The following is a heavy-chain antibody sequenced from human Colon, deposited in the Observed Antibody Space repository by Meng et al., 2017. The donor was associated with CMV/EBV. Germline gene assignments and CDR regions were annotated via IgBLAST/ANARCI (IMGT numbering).Heavy chain of an antibody. V-gene: IGHV3-74*03. D-gene: IGHD3-22*01. Sequence: GESLKISCEVSGFTFSAFWMHWVRQVPGKGLEWVAGINIEGTVTTYADSVRGRFSISRDNAKNTVELQMFTLRAEDTAVFDCARDLGTHFYYDSCGYAFDLWGHGTVVTVSS. J-gene: IGHJ3*01. CDR3: ARDLGTHFYYDSCGYAFDL. CDR2: INIEGTVT. CDR1: GFTFSAFW.